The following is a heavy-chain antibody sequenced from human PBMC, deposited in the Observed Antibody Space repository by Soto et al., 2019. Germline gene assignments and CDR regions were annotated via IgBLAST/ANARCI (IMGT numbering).Heavy chain of an antibody. D-gene: IGHD4-17*01. CDR1: GGTFSSNP. Sequence: QVQLMQSGAEVRKPGSSVTVSCKASGGTFSSNPISWVRQAPGQGLEWMGGIIPIFGTPHYVRKFLDRVTLTADRSTHTAFMELTSLTSDDTAIYYCARDLSAVKRLESFKYYRMDVWGLGTTVTVS. J-gene: IGHJ6*02. CDR2: IIPIFGTP. CDR3: ARDLSAVKRLESFKYYRMDV. V-gene: IGHV1-69*06.